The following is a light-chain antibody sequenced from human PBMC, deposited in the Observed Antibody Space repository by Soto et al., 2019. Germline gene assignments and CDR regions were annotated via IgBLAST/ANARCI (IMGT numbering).Light chain of an antibody. V-gene: IGKV1-39*01. CDR2: AAS. CDR3: QQSYTNPFTFT. CDR1: QSISNF. J-gene: IGKJ4*01. Sequence: DIQMTQSPSSLSASVGDRVTITCRASQSISNFLNWYQQKPGKAPKLLIYAASTLQSGVPSRFSGSGSGTDFTLTISSLQPEDFGTYYCQQSYTNPFTFTFGGATKVEIK.